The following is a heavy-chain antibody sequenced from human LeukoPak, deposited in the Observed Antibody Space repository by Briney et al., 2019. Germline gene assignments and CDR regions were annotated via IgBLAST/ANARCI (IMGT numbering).Heavy chain of an antibody. CDR3: ARDQLPYL. D-gene: IGHD2-2*02. CDR1: GGSISSGSYY. V-gene: IGHV4-61*02. CDR2: IYTSGST. J-gene: IGHJ4*02. Sequence: PSQTLSLTCTVSGGSISSGSYYWSWIRQPAGKGLEWIGRIYTSGSTNYNPSLKSRVTISVDTSKNQFSLKLSSVTAADTAVYYCARDQLPYLWGQGTLVTVSS.